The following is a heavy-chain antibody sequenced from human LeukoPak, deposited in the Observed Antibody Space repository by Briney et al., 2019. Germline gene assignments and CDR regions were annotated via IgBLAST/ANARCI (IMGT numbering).Heavy chain of an antibody. CDR1: GYTFTGYY. CDR2: INPNSGGT. V-gene: IGHV1-2*06. D-gene: IGHD5-18*01. CDR3: ARERGRGYSYGEEVFDY. Sequence: ASVKVSCKASGYTFTGYYMHWVRQAPGQGLEWMGRINPNSGGTNYAQKFQGRVTMTRDTSISTAHMELSRLRSDDTAVYFCARERGRGYSYGEEVFDYWGQGTLVTVSS. J-gene: IGHJ4*02.